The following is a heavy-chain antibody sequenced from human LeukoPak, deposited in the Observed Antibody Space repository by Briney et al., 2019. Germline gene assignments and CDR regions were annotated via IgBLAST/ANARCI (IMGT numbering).Heavy chain of an antibody. CDR1: GYTFTGYD. J-gene: IGHJ4*02. CDR3: ARDVGSNNCEN. Sequence: ASVKVSCTASGYTFTGYDIHWVRQAPGRGLEWMGRINPNSGGTKYAQKFQGRVTMTRDTSITTAYMELSRLRSDDTAVYYCARDVGSNNCENWGQGTLVTVSS. D-gene: IGHD2-2*01. V-gene: IGHV1-2*06. CDR2: INPNSGGT.